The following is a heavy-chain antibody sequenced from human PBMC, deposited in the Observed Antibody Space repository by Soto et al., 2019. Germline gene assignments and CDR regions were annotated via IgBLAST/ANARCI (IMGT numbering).Heavy chain of an antibody. CDR3: ARVRRSPYALDV. J-gene: IGHJ6*01. CDR1: GYTFTGHC. D-gene: IGHD2-8*01. V-gene: IGHV1-2*02. CDR2: INPISGDT. Sequence: ASVKVSCKASGYTFTGHCIHWVRQAPGQGLEWMGWINPISGDTEYAQKFQGRVTITRDTSISTAYMDLRSLISDDTAVYYCARVRRSPYALDVWGQGTTVTVSS.